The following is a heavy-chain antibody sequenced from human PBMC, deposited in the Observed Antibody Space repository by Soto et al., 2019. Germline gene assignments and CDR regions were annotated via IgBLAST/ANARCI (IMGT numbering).Heavy chain of an antibody. CDR3: ARGADCRGGSCYSTACDL. Sequence: QVQLVQSGAEVKKPGASVKVSCKASGYTFTSYGISWVRQAPGQGLEWMGWISAYNGNSNYAQKLQGRVTMTTDTSTSTAYRELKRLRSDDTAVYYCARGADCRGGSCYSTACDLWGQGTMVTVSS. D-gene: IGHD2-15*01. J-gene: IGHJ3*01. CDR2: ISAYNGNS. V-gene: IGHV1-18*01. CDR1: GYTFTSYG.